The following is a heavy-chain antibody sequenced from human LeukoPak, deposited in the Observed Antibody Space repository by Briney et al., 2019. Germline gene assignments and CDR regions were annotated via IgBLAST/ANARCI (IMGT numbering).Heavy chain of an antibody. J-gene: IGHJ4*02. V-gene: IGHV1-18*01. CDR1: GYTFTSYG. D-gene: IGHD3-9*01. Sequence: ASVKVSCEASGYTFTSYGISWVRQAPGQGLEWMGWISAYNGNTNYAQKLQGRVTMTTDTSTSTAYMELRSLRSDDTAVYYCARDGGRYYDILTGYAMAYYWGQGTLVTVSS. CDR2: ISAYNGNT. CDR3: ARDGGRYYDILTGYAMAYY.